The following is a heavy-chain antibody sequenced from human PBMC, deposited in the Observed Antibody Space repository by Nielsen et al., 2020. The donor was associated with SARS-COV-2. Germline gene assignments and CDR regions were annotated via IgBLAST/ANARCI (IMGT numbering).Heavy chain of an antibody. CDR1: GFTLGDYA. D-gene: IGHD6-6*01. Sequence: GALRLSCPTSGFTLGDYALSWVRQAPGKGLECVGLIRSNAYGGTTAYAASVKGRFTISRDDSKSIAYLQMNSLKTDDTAVYYCTPHRYSTSSTYDYWGQGTLVTVSS. CDR2: IRSNAYGGTT. CDR3: TPHRYSTSSTYDY. J-gene: IGHJ4*02. V-gene: IGHV3-49*04.